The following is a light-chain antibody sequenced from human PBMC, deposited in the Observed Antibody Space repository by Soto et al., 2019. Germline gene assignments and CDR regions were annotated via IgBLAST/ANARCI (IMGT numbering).Light chain of an antibody. J-gene: IGKJ1*01. CDR3: QQYNSYSET. Sequence: DIQMTQSPSTQSASVGDRVTITCRASQSINSWLAWYQKKPGKAPKLLIYQASSLESEVPSRFSGSGSGTEFTLTISSLQPDDFATYYCQQYNSYSETFGQGTKVEIK. CDR1: QSINSW. CDR2: QAS. V-gene: IGKV1-5*03.